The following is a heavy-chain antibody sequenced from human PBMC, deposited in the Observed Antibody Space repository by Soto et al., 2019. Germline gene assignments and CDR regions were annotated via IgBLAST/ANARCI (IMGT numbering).Heavy chain of an antibody. CDR2: IYYSGST. CDR3: ARSFNYYCYGMDV. J-gene: IGHJ6*02. CDR1: GDSISSYY. Sequence: QVQLQESGPGLVKPSETLSLTCSVSGDSISSYYWSWIRQPPGKGLEWSGYIYYSGSTNYNPSLKSRVTISVDTSKNQFSLKLTSVTAADTAVYYCARSFNYYCYGMDVWGQGTTVTVSS. V-gene: IGHV4-59*01.